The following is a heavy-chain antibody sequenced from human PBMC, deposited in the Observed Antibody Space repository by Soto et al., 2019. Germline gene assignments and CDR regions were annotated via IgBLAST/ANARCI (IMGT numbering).Heavy chain of an antibody. J-gene: IGHJ4*02. CDR2: IIPISGSA. D-gene: IGHD3-10*01. V-gene: IGHV1-69*06. CDR1: GGTFSNYV. CDR3: ARDITRTVVPYFDF. Sequence: QVQLVQSGAEVKKPGSSVKVSCKASGGTFSNYVVNWVRQAPGQGLEWMGRIIPISGSANYAQKFQGRVTITADKSTSTSYMDLSSLRSDDTAVYYCARDITRTVVPYFDFWGQGTLVTVSS.